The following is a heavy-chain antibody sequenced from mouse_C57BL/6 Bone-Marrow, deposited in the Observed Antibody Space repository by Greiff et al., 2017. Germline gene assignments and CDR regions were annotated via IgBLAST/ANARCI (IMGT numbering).Heavy chain of an antibody. J-gene: IGHJ4*01. CDR2: IYPGSGNT. CDR3: ARLQMYYGNYYAMDY. D-gene: IGHD2-1*01. CDR1: GYTFTSYG. Sequence: VQLQQSGAELARPGASVKLSCKASGYTFTSYGISWVKQRTGQGLEWIGEIYPGSGNTYYNEKFKGKATLTADKSSSTAYMELRSLTSEDSAVYFCARLQMYYGNYYAMDYWGQGTSVTVSS. V-gene: IGHV1-81*01.